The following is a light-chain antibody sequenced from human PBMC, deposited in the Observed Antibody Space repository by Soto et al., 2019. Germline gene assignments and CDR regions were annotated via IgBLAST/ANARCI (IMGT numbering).Light chain of an antibody. V-gene: IGKV3-15*01. CDR3: HQYNFWPS. J-gene: IGKJ1*01. CDR2: GTS. Sequence: VMSQSPATLSVSQGERATLSCRASQTVSSNLAWYQQKPGQSPRLLIYGTSTRATGVPARFSGSGSGTEFTLSISSLQSEDFAVYYCHQYNFWPSFGQGTKVDIK. CDR1: QTVSSN.